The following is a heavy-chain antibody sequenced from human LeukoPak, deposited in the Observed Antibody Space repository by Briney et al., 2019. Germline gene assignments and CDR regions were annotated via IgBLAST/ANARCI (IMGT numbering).Heavy chain of an antibody. CDR2: ISWNSGSI. CDR1: GFTFDDYA. V-gene: IGHV3-9*01. Sequence: GGSLRLSCAASGFTFDDYAMHWVRQAPGKGLEWVSGISWNSGSIGYADSVKGRFTISRDNAKNSLYLQMNSMRAEDTALYYCAKASRSGYDSSGYRLGYDAFDIWGQGTMVTVSS. CDR3: AKASRSGYDSSGYRLGYDAFDI. J-gene: IGHJ3*02. D-gene: IGHD3-22*01.